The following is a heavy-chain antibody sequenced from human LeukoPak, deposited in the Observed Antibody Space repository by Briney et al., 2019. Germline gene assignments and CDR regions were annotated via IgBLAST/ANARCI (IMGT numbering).Heavy chain of an antibody. CDR2: INPSGGST. CDR1: GYTFTSYG. J-gene: IGHJ4*02. D-gene: IGHD1-26*01. V-gene: IGHV1-46*01. CDR3: ARDDAGGSYGTDY. Sequence: ASVKVSCKASGYTFTSYGISWVRQAPGQGLEWMGIINPSGGSTSYAQKFQGRATMTRDTSTSTVYMELSSLRSEDTAVYYCARDDAGGSYGTDYWGQGTLVTVSS.